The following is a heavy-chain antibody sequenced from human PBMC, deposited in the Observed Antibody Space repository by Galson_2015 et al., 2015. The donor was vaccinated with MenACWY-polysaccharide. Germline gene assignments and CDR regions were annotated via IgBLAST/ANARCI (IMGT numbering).Heavy chain of an antibody. CDR3: ATGGGIAVAGINYGMDV. J-gene: IGHJ6*02. Sequence: SVKVSCKVSGYTLTELSMHWVRQAPGKGLEWMGGFDPEDGETIYAQKFQGRVTMTEDTSTDTAYMELSSLRSEDTAVYYCATGGGIAVAGINYGMDVWGQGTTVTVSS. V-gene: IGHV1-24*01. CDR1: GYTLTELS. CDR2: FDPEDGET. D-gene: IGHD6-19*01.